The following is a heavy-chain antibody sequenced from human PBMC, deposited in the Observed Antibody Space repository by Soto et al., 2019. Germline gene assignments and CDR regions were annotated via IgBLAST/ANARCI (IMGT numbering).Heavy chain of an antibody. CDR3: AREAGYCSRTSCYRRAFDT. CDR2: INTDGGSS. D-gene: IGHD2-2*01. V-gene: IGHV3-74*03. J-gene: IGHJ3*02. Sequence: EVQLVESGGDLVQPGGSLSLSCAASGFTLSGHWMHWVRQVPGKGLEWVSRINTDGGSSAYADSVKGRFTISRDNAKNTLYLQMNVLRAEDTAVYYCAREAGYCSRTSCYRRAFDTWGQGTTVTVSS. CDR1: GFTLSGHW.